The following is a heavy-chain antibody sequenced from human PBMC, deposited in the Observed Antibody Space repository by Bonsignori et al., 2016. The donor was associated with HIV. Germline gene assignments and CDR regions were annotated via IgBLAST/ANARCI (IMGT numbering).Heavy chain of an antibody. CDR1: GYSFTSYW. CDR3: TRGGCSGGSCYTGWFDP. Sequence: GSLRLSCKGSGYSFTSYWIAWVRQMPGKGLEWMGIIYPADSDTRYSPSFQGQVTISADKSISTAYLQWSSLKASDTAMYYCTRGGCSGGSCYTGWFDPWGQGTLVTVSS. CDR2: IYPADSDT. J-gene: IGHJ5*02. D-gene: IGHD2-15*01. V-gene: IGHV5-51*01.